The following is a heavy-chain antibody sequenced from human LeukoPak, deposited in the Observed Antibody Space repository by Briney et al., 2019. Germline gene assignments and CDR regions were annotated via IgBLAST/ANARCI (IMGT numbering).Heavy chain of an antibody. Sequence: GGSLRLSCAASGFTFSSYWMHWVRQAPGKGLEWVSVIYSGGSTYYADSVKGRFTISRDNSKNTLYLQMNSLRAEDTAVYYCARGHSSGWSGYYFDYWGQGTLVTVSS. D-gene: IGHD6-19*01. CDR3: ARGHSSGWSGYYFDY. J-gene: IGHJ4*02. CDR2: IYSGGST. V-gene: IGHV3-66*01. CDR1: GFTFSSYW.